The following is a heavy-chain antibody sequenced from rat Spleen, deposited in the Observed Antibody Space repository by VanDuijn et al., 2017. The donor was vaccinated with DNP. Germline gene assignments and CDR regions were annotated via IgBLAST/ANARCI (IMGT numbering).Heavy chain of an antibody. CDR1: GFSFSDYD. Sequence: EVQLVESGGGSVQPGRSLKLSCVASGFSFSDYDMAWVRQAPTKGLEWVACMSPTTRNSYYRDSVRGRFTISRDNAKSILYLQMDSLRSEDTATYYCTTDFERGYWGQGTLVTVSS. D-gene: IGHD1-11*01. V-gene: IGHV5-20*01. CDR3: TTDFERGY. J-gene: IGHJ3*01. CDR2: MSPTTRNS.